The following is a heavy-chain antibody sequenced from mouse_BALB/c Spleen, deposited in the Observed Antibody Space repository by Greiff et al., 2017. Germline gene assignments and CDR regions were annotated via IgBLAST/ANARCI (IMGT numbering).Heavy chain of an antibody. V-gene: IGHV14-3*02. CDR3: ARIFPYGLTGAMDY. D-gene: IGHD1-1*02. CDR1: GFNIKDTY. J-gene: IGHJ4*01. Sequence: EVQLQQSGAELVKPGASVKLSCTASGFNIKDTYMHWVKQRPEQGLEWIGRIDPANGNTKYDPKFQGKATITADTSSNTAYLQLSSLTSEDTAVYYCARIFPYGLTGAMDYWGQGTSVTVSS. CDR2: IDPANGNT.